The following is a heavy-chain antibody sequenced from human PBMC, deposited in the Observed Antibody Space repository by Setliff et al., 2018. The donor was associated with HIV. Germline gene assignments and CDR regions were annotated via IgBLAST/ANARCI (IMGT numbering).Heavy chain of an antibody. CDR3: ARLGGICSGGSCTALAYTMDV. CDR1: GYSFSSYW. J-gene: IGHJ6*02. V-gene: IGHV5-51*01. CDR2: IYPGDSDT. D-gene: IGHD2-15*01. Sequence: GESLKISCKGSGYSFSSYWIAWVRQMPGKGLDWMGIIYPGDSDTKYSPSFQGQVTISADKSISTAYLQCSSLKASATAMYYCARLGGICSGGSCTALAYTMDVWGQGTTVTVSS.